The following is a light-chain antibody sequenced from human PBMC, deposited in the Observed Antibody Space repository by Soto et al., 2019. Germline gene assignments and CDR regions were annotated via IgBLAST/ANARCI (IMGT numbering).Light chain of an antibody. CDR2: VNN. V-gene: IGLV1-40*01. Sequence: QSLLTQPPSVSGAPGQRVTISCTGSSSNIGAGYDVHWYQQVTGTAPKLLIYVNNNRPSGVPDRFSGSKSGTSASLVITGLQAEDEADYYCQSYDSSLSASVFGGGTQLTVL. J-gene: IGLJ3*02. CDR1: SSNIGAGYD. CDR3: QSYDSSLSASV.